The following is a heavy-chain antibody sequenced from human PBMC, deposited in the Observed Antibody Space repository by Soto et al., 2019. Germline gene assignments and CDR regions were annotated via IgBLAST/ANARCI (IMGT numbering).Heavy chain of an antibody. V-gene: IGHV1-3*01. CDR1: GYSFNRSG. D-gene: IGHD3-10*01. J-gene: IGHJ4*02. CDR3: ARDRYGDLDY. CDR2: INAGSGET. Sequence: GASVKLSCKASGYSFNRSGMHWVRQAHGQRLEWMGWINAGSGETEYSQNFQGRVTITRDTSASTAYMELTSLRFEDTAVYYCARDRYGDLDYWGRGTLVTVSS.